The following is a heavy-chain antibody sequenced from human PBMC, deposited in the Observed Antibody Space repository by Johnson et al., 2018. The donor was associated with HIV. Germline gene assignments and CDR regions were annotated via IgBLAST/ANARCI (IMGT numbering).Heavy chain of an antibody. J-gene: IGHJ3*02. Sequence: QLVESGGGVVQPGRSLRLSCAASGFTFSSYAMHWVRQAPGKGLEWVAVISYDGSNKYYADSVKGRFTISRDNSKNTLYLQMNSLRTEDTAVYYCATEARGVHGTLRFLEWSDGFDIWGQGTMVTVSS. CDR3: ATEARGVHGTLRFLEWSDGFDI. CDR1: GFTFSSYA. D-gene: IGHD3-3*01. CDR2: ISYDGSNK. V-gene: IGHV3-30*04.